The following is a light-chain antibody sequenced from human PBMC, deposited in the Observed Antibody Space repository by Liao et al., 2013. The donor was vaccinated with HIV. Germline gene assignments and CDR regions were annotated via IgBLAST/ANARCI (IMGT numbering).Light chain of an antibody. V-gene: IGLV3-21*01. CDR3: QAWDSSTDLV. CDR2: NDG. Sequence: SYELTQPPSVSVAPGKTARITCGGNNIGDKSVHWYQKRPGRAPMVVIYNDGDRPSGIPERFSGSNSGNTATLTISGTQAMDEADYYCQAWDSSTDLVFGGGTKLTVL. J-gene: IGLJ2*01. CDR1: NIGDKS.